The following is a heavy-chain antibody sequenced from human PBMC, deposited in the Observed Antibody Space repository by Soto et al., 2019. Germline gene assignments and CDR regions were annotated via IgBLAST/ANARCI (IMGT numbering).Heavy chain of an antibody. D-gene: IGHD6-19*01. V-gene: IGHV4-34*01. CDR1: GGSFSGYY. CDR2: INHSGST. CDR3: ARFFLKWLVPFPYYYGMDV. Sequence: SGTLSLTCAVYGGSFSGYYWSWIRQPPGKGLEWIGEINHSGSTNYNPSLKSRVTISVDTSKNQFSLKLSSVTAADTAVYYCARFFLKWLVPFPYYYGMDVWGQGTTVTVSS. J-gene: IGHJ6*02.